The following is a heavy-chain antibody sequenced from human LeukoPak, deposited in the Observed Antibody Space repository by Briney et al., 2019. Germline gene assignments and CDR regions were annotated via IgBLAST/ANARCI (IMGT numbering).Heavy chain of an antibody. CDR2: ISHDGRTK. D-gene: IGHD2-2*01. CDR1: GFNFDNFA. Sequence: PGGSLTLSCVVSGFNFDNFAMHWVRQPLGKGLEWVAVISHDGRTKYYADSMKGRITISRDNSKNTLYLQMNSLRAEDTAVYYCTRVGYCATTSCRTAFDIWGQGTMVTVSS. CDR3: TRVGYCATTSCRTAFDI. J-gene: IGHJ3*02. V-gene: IGHV3-30*04.